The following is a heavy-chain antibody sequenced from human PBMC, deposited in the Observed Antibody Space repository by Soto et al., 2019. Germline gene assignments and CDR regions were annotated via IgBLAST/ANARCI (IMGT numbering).Heavy chain of an antibody. Sequence: GGSLRLSCAASGFTFDDYAMHWVRQAPGKGLEWVSGISWNSGSIGYADSVKGRFTISRDNAKNSLYLQMNSPRAEDTALYYCAKDLKNGGISYGMDVWGQGTTVTVSS. J-gene: IGHJ6*02. CDR1: GFTFDDYA. CDR2: ISWNSGSI. CDR3: AKDLKNGGISYGMDV. D-gene: IGHD2-15*01. V-gene: IGHV3-9*01.